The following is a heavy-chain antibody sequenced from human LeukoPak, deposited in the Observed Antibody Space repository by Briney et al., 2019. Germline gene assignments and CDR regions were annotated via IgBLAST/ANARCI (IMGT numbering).Heavy chain of an antibody. D-gene: IGHD6-6*01. Sequence: PSETLSLTCTVSGDSISSYYWTWIRQPPGKGLEWIGSIYHSGSTYYNPSLKSRVTISVDTSKNQFSLKLSSVTATDAAIYYCERERSSSSDYWGQGTLVTVSS. CDR3: ERERSSSSDY. V-gene: IGHV4-38-2*02. CDR2: IYHSGST. CDR1: GDSISSYY. J-gene: IGHJ4*02.